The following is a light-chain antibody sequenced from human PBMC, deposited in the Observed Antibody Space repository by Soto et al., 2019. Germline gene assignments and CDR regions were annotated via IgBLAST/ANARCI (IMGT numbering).Light chain of an antibody. Sequence: QSVLTQPPSACGAPGHRVTIFCSGSTSNIRSNTVNWYQQLPGTAPKLLLYADNQRPSGVPDRFSGSKSDTSASLAISGLRSEDEADYYCATWDDSLKGPVFGGGTQLTVL. CDR1: TSNIRSNT. V-gene: IGLV1-44*01. J-gene: IGLJ3*02. CDR3: ATWDDSLKGPV. CDR2: ADN.